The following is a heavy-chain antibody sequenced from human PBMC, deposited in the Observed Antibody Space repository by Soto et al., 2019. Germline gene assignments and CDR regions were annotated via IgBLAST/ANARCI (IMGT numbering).Heavy chain of an antibody. Sequence: SETLSLTCTVSGASISNYYWSWIRQPAGKGLECLGRIYASGTTTYNPSLRSRVTMSVDTSKNQFSLNLNSVTAADTAVYYCARESRSELGTVEYWGQGTLVTVS. CDR2: IYASGTT. CDR3: ARESRSELGTVEY. CDR1: GASISNYY. J-gene: IGHJ4*02. D-gene: IGHD1-1*01. V-gene: IGHV4-4*07.